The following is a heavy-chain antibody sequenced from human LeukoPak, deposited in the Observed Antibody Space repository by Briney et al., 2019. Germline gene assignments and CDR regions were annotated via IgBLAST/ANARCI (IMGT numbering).Heavy chain of an antibody. Sequence: SETLSLTCAVYGGSFSGYYWSWIRQPPGKGLEWIGEINHRGSTNYNPSLKSRVTISLDTSKNQFSLKLSSVTAADTAVYYCARVGERITIFGVVINDAFDIWGQGTMVTVSS. CDR3: ARVGERITIFGVVINDAFDI. V-gene: IGHV4-34*01. J-gene: IGHJ3*02. D-gene: IGHD3-3*01. CDR2: INHRGST. CDR1: GGSFSGYY.